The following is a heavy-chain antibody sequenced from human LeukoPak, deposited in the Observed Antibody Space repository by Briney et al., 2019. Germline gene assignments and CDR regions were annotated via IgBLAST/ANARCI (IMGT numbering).Heavy chain of an antibody. Sequence: QPGGSLRLSCAASGFTFSSYEMNWVRRAPGKGLEWVSYISSSGSTIYYADSVKGRFTISRDNAKNSLYLQMNSLRAEDTAVYYCARVGYSYGYYYYYGMDVWGKGTTVTVSS. CDR3: ARVGYSYGYYYYYGMDV. V-gene: IGHV3-48*03. CDR1: GFTFSSYE. CDR2: ISSSGSTI. D-gene: IGHD5-18*01. J-gene: IGHJ6*04.